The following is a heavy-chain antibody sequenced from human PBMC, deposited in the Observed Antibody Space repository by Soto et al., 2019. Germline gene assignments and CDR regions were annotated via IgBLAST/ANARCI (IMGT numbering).Heavy chain of an antibody. Sequence: QVQLVQSGAEVKKPGSSVKVSCKASGGTFSSYAFSWVRQAPGQGLEWMGGIIRIFHTPTYAQKFQGRVTITAGESTSTAYMELISLRSDDTAVYYCVHRRDGYNSAFFDYWGQGTLVTVSS. CDR2: IIRIFHTP. D-gene: IGHD5-12*01. CDR1: GGTFSSYA. CDR3: VHRRDGYNSAFFDY. V-gene: IGHV1-69*01. J-gene: IGHJ4*02.